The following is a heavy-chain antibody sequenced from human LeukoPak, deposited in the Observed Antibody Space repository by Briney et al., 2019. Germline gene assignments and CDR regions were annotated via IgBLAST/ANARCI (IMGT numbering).Heavy chain of an antibody. CDR3: ARTPDGGHNSGFDS. J-gene: IGHJ4*02. Sequence: SQTLSLTCTVSSGSISNGGYCWSWLRQFPGKGLEWIGYVACKGNSYYNPSLMSRLTLSVDASKNQFSLDLRSVTAADTAVYYCARTPDGGHNSGFDSWGQGALVTVSS. CDR2: VACKGNS. V-gene: IGHV4-31*03. D-gene: IGHD5-24*01. CDR1: SGSISNGGYC.